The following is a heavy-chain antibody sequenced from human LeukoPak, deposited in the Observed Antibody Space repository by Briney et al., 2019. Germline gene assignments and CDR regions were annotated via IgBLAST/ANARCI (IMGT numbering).Heavy chain of an antibody. CDR1: GFTFSSYS. J-gene: IGHJ4*02. V-gene: IGHV3-21*01. Sequence: PGGSLRLSCAASGFTFSSYSMNWVRQAPGRGLEWVSSISSSSSYIYYADSVKGRFTISRDNAKNSLYLQMNSLRAEDTAVYYCAREDPRGRYYDSSGYFHWGQGTLVTVSS. D-gene: IGHD3-22*01. CDR3: AREDPRGRYYDSSGYFH. CDR2: ISSSSSYI.